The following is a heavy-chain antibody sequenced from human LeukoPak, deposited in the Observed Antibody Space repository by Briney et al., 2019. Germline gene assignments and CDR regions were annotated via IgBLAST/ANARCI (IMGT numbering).Heavy chain of an antibody. J-gene: IGHJ4*02. D-gene: IGHD2-2*01. CDR2: IYYSGST. V-gene: IGHV4-39*01. CDR3: ARLPDIVVVPAAPDY. Sequence: SETLSLTCTVSGGSISSSSYYWGWIRQPPGKGLEWIGSIYYSGSTYYNPSLKSRVTISVDTSKSQFSLKLSSVTAADTAVYYCARLPDIVVVPAAPDYWGQGTLVTVSS. CDR1: GGSISSSSYY.